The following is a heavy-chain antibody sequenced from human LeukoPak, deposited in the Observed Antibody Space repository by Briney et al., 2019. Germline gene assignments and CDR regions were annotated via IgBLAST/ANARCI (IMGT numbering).Heavy chain of an antibody. CDR3: ARDRLYYDILTGYYGMSY. Sequence: ASMKVSCKASGYSFVLYGISWVRQAPGQGPEWMGWISAYNGNTNYAQKLQGRVTMTTDTSTSTAYMELRSLRSDDTAVYYCARDRLYYDILTGYYGMSYWGQGTLVTVSS. V-gene: IGHV1-18*01. CDR1: GYSFVLYG. CDR2: ISAYNGNT. J-gene: IGHJ4*02. D-gene: IGHD3-9*01.